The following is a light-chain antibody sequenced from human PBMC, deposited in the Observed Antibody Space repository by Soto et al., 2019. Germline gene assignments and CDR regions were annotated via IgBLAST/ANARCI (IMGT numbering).Light chain of an antibody. V-gene: IGKV1-5*03. J-gene: IGKJ1*01. CDR3: QQYNSYRWT. CDR2: KAS. CDR1: QSISSW. Sequence: DIQMTQSPSTLSASVGDRVTITCRASQSISSWLDWYQQKPGKAPKLLIYKASSLESGVPSRFSGSGSGTEFTLTISSLQPDDFATYYCQQYNSYRWTFGQGTKVDI.